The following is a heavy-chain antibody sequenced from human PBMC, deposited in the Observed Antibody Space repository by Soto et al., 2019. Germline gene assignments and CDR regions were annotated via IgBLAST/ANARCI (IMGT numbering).Heavy chain of an antibody. CDR1: GGSFSGYY. Sequence: SETLSLTCAVYGGSFSGYYWSWIRQPPGKGLEWIGEINHSGSTNYNPSLKSRVTISVDTSKNQFSLKLSSVTAADTAVYYCARGLSSSSSWRFYYYYGMDVWGQGTTVT. CDR2: INHSGST. V-gene: IGHV4-34*01. J-gene: IGHJ6*02. D-gene: IGHD6-13*01. CDR3: ARGLSSSSSWRFYYYYGMDV.